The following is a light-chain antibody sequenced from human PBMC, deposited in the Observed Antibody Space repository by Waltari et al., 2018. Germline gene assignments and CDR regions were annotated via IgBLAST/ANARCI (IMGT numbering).Light chain of an antibody. J-gene: IGLJ3*02. CDR2: GNS. CDR1: SSTIGAAYD. Sequence: QSVLTQPSSVSGAPGQRVTISCTGSSSTIGAAYDVNWYQQLPGTPPKLLIYGNSNRPSGVPDRVSGSTSGTSASLAITGLLPEDEAHYYCQSYDSTQSGWVFGGGTKLTVL. CDR3: QSYDSTQSGWV. V-gene: IGLV1-40*01.